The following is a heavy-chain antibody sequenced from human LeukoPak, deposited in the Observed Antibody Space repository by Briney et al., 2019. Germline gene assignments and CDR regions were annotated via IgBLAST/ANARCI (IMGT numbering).Heavy chain of an antibody. V-gene: IGHV1-2*02. CDR1: GYTFTSYD. J-gene: IGHJ6*03. Sequence: ASVKVSCKASGYTFTSYDINWVRQAPGQGLESMGWINPDSGGTNYPQKFQGRVTMTRDTSISTAYMELSRLRSDDTAVYYCARGGHYYSYSMDVWGKGTTVTVSS. CDR3: ARGGHYYSYSMDV. CDR2: INPDSGGT.